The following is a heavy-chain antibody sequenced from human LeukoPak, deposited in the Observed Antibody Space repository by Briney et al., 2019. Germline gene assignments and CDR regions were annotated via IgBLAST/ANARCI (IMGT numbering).Heavy chain of an antibody. Sequence: GGSLRLSCAASGFTFSSYEMNWVRQAPGKGLEWISYISSSGSTIYYADSVKGRFTISRDNAKNSLFLQTNSLRAEDTAVYYCARGGLSGYSHFDYWGQGTLVTVSS. CDR3: ARGGLSGYSHFDY. J-gene: IGHJ4*02. CDR2: ISSSGSTI. D-gene: IGHD3-22*01. V-gene: IGHV3-48*03. CDR1: GFTFSSYE.